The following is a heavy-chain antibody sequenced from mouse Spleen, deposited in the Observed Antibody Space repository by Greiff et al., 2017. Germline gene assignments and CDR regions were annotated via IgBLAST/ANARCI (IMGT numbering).Heavy chain of an antibody. CDR3: ARKGELRAMDY. Sequence: EVHLVESGGGLVKPGGSLKLSCAASGFTFSDYGMAWVRQAPGKGPEWVAFISNLAYSIYYADTVTGRFTISRENAKNTLYLEMSSLRSEDTAMYYCARKGELRAMDYWGQGTSVTVSS. CDR2: ISNLAYSI. CDR1: GFTFSDYG. V-gene: IGHV5-15*01. D-gene: IGHD1-1*01. J-gene: IGHJ4*01.